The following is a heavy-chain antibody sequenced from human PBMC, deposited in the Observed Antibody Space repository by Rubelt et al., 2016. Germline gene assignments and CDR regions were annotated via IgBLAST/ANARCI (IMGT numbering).Heavy chain of an antibody. CDR3: ARVLGAAAGRGYFQH. D-gene: IGHD6-13*01. CDR1: GYTFTSYA. V-gene: IGHV1-3*01. CDR2: INAGNGNT. J-gene: IGHJ1*01. Sequence: GASVKVSCKASGYTFTSYAMHWVRQAPGQRLEWMGWINAGNGNTKYSQKFQGRVTITRDTSASTAYMELSSLRSEDTAVYYCARVLGAAAGRGYFQHWGQGTLVTVSS.